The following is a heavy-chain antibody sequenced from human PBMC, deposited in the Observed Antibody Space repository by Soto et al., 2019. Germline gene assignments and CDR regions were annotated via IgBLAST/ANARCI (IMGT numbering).Heavy chain of an antibody. Sequence: SVKVSCKASGGTFSSYAISWVRQAPGQGLEWMGGIIPIFGTANYAQKFQGRVTITADESTSTAYMELSSLRSEDTAVYYCARDSRGTIFGVAPYGMDVWGQGTTVTVSS. CDR2: IIPIFGTA. J-gene: IGHJ6*02. D-gene: IGHD3-3*01. V-gene: IGHV1-69*13. CDR3: ARDSRGTIFGVAPYGMDV. CDR1: GGTFSSYA.